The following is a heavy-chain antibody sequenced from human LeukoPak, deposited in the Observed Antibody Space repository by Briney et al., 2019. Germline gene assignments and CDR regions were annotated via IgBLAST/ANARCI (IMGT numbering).Heavy chain of an antibody. V-gene: IGHV3-9*01. CDR1: GFTFDDYA. CDR2: IRWNSGSI. Sequence: GRSLRLSCAASGFTFDDYAMHWVRQAPGKGLEWVSGIRWNSGSIGYADSVKGRFTISRDNAKNSLYLQMNSLRAEDTALYYCAKDMGWRATTVTSYFDYWGQGTLVTVSS. J-gene: IGHJ4*02. D-gene: IGHD4-17*01. CDR3: AKDMGWRATTVTSYFDY.